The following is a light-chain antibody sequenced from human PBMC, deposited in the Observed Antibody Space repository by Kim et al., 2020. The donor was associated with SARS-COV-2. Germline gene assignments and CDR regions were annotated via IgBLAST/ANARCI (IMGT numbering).Light chain of an antibody. CDR2: TAS. V-gene: IGKV1-16*01. Sequence: ASVGDRVTITCRASQSISKSLAWFQQKPGKAPKSLIYTASNLQSGVPSRFSGSGSETDFTLTISSLQPEDFATYYCQQYKSYPLTFGGGTKVDIK. CDR1: QSISKS. CDR3: QQYKSYPLT. J-gene: IGKJ4*01.